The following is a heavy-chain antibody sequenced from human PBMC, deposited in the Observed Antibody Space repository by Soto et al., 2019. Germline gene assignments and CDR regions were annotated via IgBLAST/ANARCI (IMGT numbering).Heavy chain of an antibody. CDR1: GGSISRGGYY. D-gene: IGHD3-10*01. V-gene: IGHV4-31*03. CDR3: ASFRGWPTYCFDY. J-gene: IGHJ4*02. Sequence: QVQLQESGPGLVKPSQTLSLTCSVSGGSISRGGYYWSWIRQHPGKGLEWIGYLYYTGSTSYNPSLKSRLTLSVDTSKNQFSLRLSSVTAADTAVYYCASFRGWPTYCFDYWGQGTLVTVSS. CDR2: LYYTGST.